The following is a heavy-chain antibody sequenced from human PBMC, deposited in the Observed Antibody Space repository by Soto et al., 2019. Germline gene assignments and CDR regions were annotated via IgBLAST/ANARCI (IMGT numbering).Heavy chain of an antibody. CDR3: ARGVSAGVDY. Sequence: ASVKVSCKASGYSFTSLDINWVRRTAGQGLEWMGWMEPSTGRTGYAQKFQGRVTMTRDTSINTAYMELTTLTSDDTAFYYCARGVSAGVDYWGQGILVTVSS. V-gene: IGHV1-8*01. CDR1: GYSFTSLD. D-gene: IGHD1-26*01. CDR2: MEPSTGRT. J-gene: IGHJ4*02.